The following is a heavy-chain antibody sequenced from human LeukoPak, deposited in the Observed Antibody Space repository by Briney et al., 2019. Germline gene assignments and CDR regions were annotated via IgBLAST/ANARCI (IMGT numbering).Heavy chain of an antibody. D-gene: IGHD6-19*01. V-gene: IGHV3-23*01. CDR1: GFTFSSYA. CDR2: ISGSGGST. CDR3: AKGKDLHRYSSGWAFDY. J-gene: IGHJ4*02. Sequence: PGGSLRLSCAASGFTFSSYAMSWVRQAPGKGLEWVSAISGSGGSTYYADSVKGRFTISRDNSKNTLYLQMNSLRAEDTAVYYCAKGKDLHRYSSGWAFDYWGQGTLVTVSS.